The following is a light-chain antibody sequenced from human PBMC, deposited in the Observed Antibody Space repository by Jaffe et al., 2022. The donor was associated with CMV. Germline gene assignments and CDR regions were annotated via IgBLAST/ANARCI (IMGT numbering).Light chain of an antibody. V-gene: IGLV3-1*01. J-gene: IGLJ2*01. Sequence: SLDLTQPPSVSVSPGQTASITCSGDNLRNKYVSWYQQKPGQSPVLVIYEYIKRPSGIPERFSGSNSGNTATLTISGTQAIDEADYYCQAWDSITVVFGGGTKLTVL. CDR3: QAWDSITVV. CDR1: NLRNKY. CDR2: EYI.